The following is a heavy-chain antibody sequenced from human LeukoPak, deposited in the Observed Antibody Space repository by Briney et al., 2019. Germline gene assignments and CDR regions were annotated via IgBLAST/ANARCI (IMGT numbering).Heavy chain of an antibody. D-gene: IGHD1-26*01. CDR1: GFTFSSYA. Sequence: PGGSLRLSCAASGFTFSSYAMHWVRQAPGKGLEWVAVISYDGSNKYYADSVKGRFTISRDNSKNTLYLQMNSLRAEDTAVYYCARDGGKWELLGGYAFDIWGQGTMVTVSS. J-gene: IGHJ3*02. CDR3: ARDGGKWELLGGYAFDI. CDR2: ISYDGSNK. V-gene: IGHV3-30-3*01.